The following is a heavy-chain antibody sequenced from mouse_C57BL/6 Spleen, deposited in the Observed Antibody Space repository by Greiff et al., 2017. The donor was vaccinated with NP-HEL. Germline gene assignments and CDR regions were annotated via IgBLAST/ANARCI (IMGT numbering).Heavy chain of an antibody. CDR3: ARGLRRDAMDY. J-gene: IGHJ4*01. Sequence: QVQLKQPGAELVKPGASVKLSCKASGYTFTSYWMHWVKQRPGQGLEWIGMIHPNSGSTNYNEKFKSKATLTVDKSSSTAYMQLSRLTSEDSAVYYCARGLRRDAMDYWGQGTSVTVAS. D-gene: IGHD1-1*01. CDR1: GYTFTSYW. CDR2: IHPNSGST. V-gene: IGHV1-64*01.